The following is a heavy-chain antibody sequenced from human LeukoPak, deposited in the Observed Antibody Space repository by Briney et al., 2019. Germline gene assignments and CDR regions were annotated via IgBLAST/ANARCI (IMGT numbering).Heavy chain of an antibody. CDR2: IRYDGSNK. J-gene: IGHJ3*02. CDR1: GFTFSSYG. V-gene: IGHV3-30*02. D-gene: IGHD2-2*01. CDR3: ARSQIVVVPVDAFDI. Sequence: GGSLRLSCAASGFTFSSYGMHWVRQAPGKGLEWVAFIRYDGSNKYYADSVKGRFTISRDNSKNTLYLQMNSLRAEDTAVYYCARSQIVVVPVDAFDIWGQGTMVTVSS.